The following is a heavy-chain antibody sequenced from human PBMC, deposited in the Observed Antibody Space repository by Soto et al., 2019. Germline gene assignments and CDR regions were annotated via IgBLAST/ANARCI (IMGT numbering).Heavy chain of an antibody. D-gene: IGHD3-10*01. Sequence: GESLKISCKGSGYSFTNYWIGWVRQMPGKGLEWIGIIYPGDSDTRYSPYFQGQVTISADKSISTAYLQWSSLKASDTALYYCARAMVRGKNYYGVDVWGQGTTVTVSS. CDR2: IYPGDSDT. CDR1: GYSFTNYW. J-gene: IGHJ6*02. V-gene: IGHV5-51*01. CDR3: ARAMVRGKNYYGVDV.